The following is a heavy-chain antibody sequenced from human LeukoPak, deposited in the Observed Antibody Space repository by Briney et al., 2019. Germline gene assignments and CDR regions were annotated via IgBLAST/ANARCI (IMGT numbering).Heavy chain of an antibody. CDR2: ISGSGGST. CDR3: ARGYCSSTSCPPVY. Sequence: GGSLRLSCAASGFTLNIYAMTWVRQAPGKGLEWVSGISGSGGSTYYADSVKGRFTISRDNSKNTLYLQMNSLRAEDTAVYYCARGYCSSTSCPPVYWGQGTLVTVSS. CDR1: GFTLNIYA. J-gene: IGHJ4*02. D-gene: IGHD2-2*01. V-gene: IGHV3-23*01.